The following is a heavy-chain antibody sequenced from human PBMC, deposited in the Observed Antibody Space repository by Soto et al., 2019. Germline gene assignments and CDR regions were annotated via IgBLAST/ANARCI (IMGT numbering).Heavy chain of an antibody. D-gene: IGHD3-3*01. CDR3: AIDKEYYDFCSGYYTATFDY. V-gene: IGHV1-46*01. Sequence: ASVKVSCKGSGYTFTSYYIHWVRQAPGQGLEWMGIINPSGGSTSYAQKFQGRVTMTRDTSTSTVYMELSSLRSEDTAVYYCAIDKEYYDFCSGYYTATFDYWGQGTLVTVSS. CDR2: INPSGGST. J-gene: IGHJ4*02. CDR1: GYTFTSYY.